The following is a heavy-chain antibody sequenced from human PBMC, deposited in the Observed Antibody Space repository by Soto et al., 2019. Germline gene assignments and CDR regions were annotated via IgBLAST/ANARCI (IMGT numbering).Heavy chain of an antibody. J-gene: IGHJ4*02. CDR3: AKGGDNWYFDY. CDR2: IMGSGGRT. D-gene: IGHD1-1*01. V-gene: IGHV3-23*01. CDR1: GFSFSRFP. Sequence: EVQLLESGGSLVQPGGALRLSCAASGFSFSRFPMSWVRQAPGKGLESVSGIMGSGGRTYYADSVQGPFTISRDYSKSTVFLQMTSLRADDNATYYGAKGGDNWYFDYRGQGTLVTVTS.